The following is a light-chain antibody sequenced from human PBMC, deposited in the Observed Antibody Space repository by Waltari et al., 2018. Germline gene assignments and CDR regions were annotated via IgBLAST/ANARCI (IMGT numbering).Light chain of an antibody. CDR3: QQYNNWSRT. CDR2: GAS. V-gene: IGKV3-15*01. J-gene: IGKJ1*01. CDR1: QSVSSN. Sequence: EIVMTPSPATLSVSPGERATTSCRASQSVSSNLAWYQQKPGQAPRLLIYGASTRATGIPARFSGSGSWTELTLTISSLQSEDFAVYYCQQYNNWSRTFGQGTKVEIK.